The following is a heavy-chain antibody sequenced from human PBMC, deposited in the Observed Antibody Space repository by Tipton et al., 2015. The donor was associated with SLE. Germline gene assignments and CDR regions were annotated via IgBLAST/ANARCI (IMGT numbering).Heavy chain of an antibody. J-gene: IGHJ4*02. CDR2: INHSGST. CDR3: AKYSSSSDY. V-gene: IGHV4-34*01. D-gene: IGHD6-6*01. Sequence: LRLSCAVYGGSFSGYYWSWIRQPPGKGLEWIGEINHSGSTNYNPSLKSRVTISVDTSKNQFSLKLSSVTAADTAVYYCAKYSSSSDYWGQGTLVTVSS. CDR1: GGSFSGYY.